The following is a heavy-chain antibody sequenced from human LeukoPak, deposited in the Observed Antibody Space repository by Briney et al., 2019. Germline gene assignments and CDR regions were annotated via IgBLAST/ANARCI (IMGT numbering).Heavy chain of an antibody. V-gene: IGHV1-46*01. CDR3: ARGVQYYYDSSGYPFLYYYYMDV. CDR1: GYTFTIYY. J-gene: IGHJ6*03. CDR2: INPSGGST. D-gene: IGHD3-22*01. Sequence: GASVKVSCKASGYTFTIYYIHWVRQAPGQGLEGMGIINPSGGSTSYAQKFQGRVTMTRDTSTSTVYMELSSLRSEDTAVYYCARGVQYYYDSSGYPFLYYYYMDVWGKGTTVTISS.